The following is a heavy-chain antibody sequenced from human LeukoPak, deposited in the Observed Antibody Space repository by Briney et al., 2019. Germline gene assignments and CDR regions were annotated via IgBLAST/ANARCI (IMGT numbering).Heavy chain of an antibody. V-gene: IGHV4-39*01. CDR3: ARQRLLWFGDPTPDFFDY. D-gene: IGHD3-10*01. Sequence: SQTLSLTCTVSGGSISSGDYYWGWIRQPPGKGLEWIGSIYYSGSTSYNPSLKSRVTVSVDTSKNQFSLKLSSVTAADTAVYYCARQRLLWFGDPTPDFFDYWGQGTLVTASS. J-gene: IGHJ4*02. CDR2: IYYSGST. CDR1: GGSISSGDYY.